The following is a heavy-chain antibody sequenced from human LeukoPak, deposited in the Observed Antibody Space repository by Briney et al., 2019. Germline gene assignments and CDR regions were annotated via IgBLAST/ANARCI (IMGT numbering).Heavy chain of an antibody. V-gene: IGHV3-48*03. CDR2: ISSSGSTI. CDR1: GFTFSSYE. D-gene: IGHD3-10*01. Sequence: GGSLRLSCAASGFTFSSYEMNWVRQAPGKGLEWVSYISSSGSTIYYADSVKGRFTISRDNAKNSLYLQMNSLRAEDTAAYYCARDFYYGSGRYDYWGQGTLVTVSS. J-gene: IGHJ4*02. CDR3: ARDFYYGSGRYDY.